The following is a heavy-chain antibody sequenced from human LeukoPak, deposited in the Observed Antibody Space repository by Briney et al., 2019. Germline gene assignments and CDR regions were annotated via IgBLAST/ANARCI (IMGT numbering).Heavy chain of an antibody. J-gene: IGHJ4*02. CDR2: ISHSGTGT. Sequence: GGSLRLSCAASGFIFSNDAMSWVRQAPGKGLEWVSGISHSGTGTYYADSVKGRFTISRDNSKNTLYLQMNSLRAEDTAVYYCAKDVTSGWPDYFDYWGQGTLVTVSS. D-gene: IGHD6-19*01. CDR3: AKDVTSGWPDYFDY. V-gene: IGHV3-23*01. CDR1: GFIFSNDA.